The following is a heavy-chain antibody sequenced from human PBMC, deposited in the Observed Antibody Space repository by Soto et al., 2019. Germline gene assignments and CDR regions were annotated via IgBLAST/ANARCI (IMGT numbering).Heavy chain of an antibody. V-gene: IGHV3-33*01. D-gene: IGHD1-26*01. CDR1: GFTVWTYG. J-gene: IGHJ4*02. Sequence: GGSPRLSCAACGFTVWTYGMYGVRQAPGKGLEWVAVIWYDASNKYYADSVKGRFTISRDNSENTLYLQMNSLRAEDTAVYYCARGRVDGGELDLWGQGTLVTVSS. CDR2: IWYDASNK. CDR3: ARGRVDGGELDL.